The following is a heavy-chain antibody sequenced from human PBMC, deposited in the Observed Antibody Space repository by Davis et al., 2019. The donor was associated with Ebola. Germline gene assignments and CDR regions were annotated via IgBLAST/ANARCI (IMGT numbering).Heavy chain of an antibody. D-gene: IGHD3-10*01. Sequence: SETLSLTCTVSGGSISSYYWSWIRQPPGKGLEWIGYIYYSGSTNYNPPLKSRVTISVDTSKNQFSLKLSSVTAADTAVYYCDRVEFGELLYTNYFDYWGQGTLVTVSS. CDR1: GGSISSYY. CDR2: IYYSGST. V-gene: IGHV4-59*01. J-gene: IGHJ4*02. CDR3: DRVEFGELLYTNYFDY.